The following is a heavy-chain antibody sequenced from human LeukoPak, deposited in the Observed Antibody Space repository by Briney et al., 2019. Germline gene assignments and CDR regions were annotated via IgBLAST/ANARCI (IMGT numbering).Heavy chain of an antibody. V-gene: IGHV4-39*01. CDR2: IYYSGST. CDR1: GASISSSSYY. CDR3: AKIGAVAGTYFQL. J-gene: IGHJ1*01. D-gene: IGHD6-19*01. Sequence: SETLSLTCTVSGASISSSSYYWGWIRQPPGKGLEWIGSIYYSGSTYYNPSLKSRVTISVDTSKNQFSLKLGSVTAADTAVYYCAKIGAVAGTYFQLWGQGTLVTVSS.